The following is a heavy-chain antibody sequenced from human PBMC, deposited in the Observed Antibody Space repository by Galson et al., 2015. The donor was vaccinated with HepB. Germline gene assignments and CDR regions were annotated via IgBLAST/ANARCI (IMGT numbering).Heavy chain of an antibody. CDR2: IRSKAYGGTT. Sequence: LRLSCAASGFTFGDYAMSWFRQAPGKGLEWVGFIRSKAYGGTTEYAASVKGRFTISRDDSKSIAYLQMNSLKTEDTAVYYCTREKPFIAAAVGFDYWGQGTLVTVSS. D-gene: IGHD6-13*01. CDR3: TREKPFIAAAVGFDY. V-gene: IGHV3-49*03. CDR1: GFTFGDYA. J-gene: IGHJ4*02.